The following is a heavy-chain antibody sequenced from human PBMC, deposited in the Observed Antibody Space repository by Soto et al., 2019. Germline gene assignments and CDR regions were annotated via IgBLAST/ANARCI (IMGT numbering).Heavy chain of an antibody. D-gene: IGHD5-18*01. CDR1: AGSISRYY. CDR2: ISYTVDA. Sequence: HVQLQESGPGLVKPSEPLSLTCSVSAGSISRYYWGWVRQSPGEGLEWIAHISYTVDASYNPSLKSRVTLSLDTSKSQIALSLMSVTAADTAVYYCVGSLMSRAMESFDYWGQGTLVTVTS. J-gene: IGHJ4*02. V-gene: IGHV4-59*01. CDR3: VGSLMSRAMESFDY.